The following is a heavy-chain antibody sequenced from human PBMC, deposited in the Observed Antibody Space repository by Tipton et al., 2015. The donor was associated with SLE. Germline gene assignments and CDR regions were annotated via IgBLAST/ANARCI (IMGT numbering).Heavy chain of an antibody. Sequence: TLSLTCTVSGGSISGYYWSWIRQPPGKGLEWIAYIHSSGSTNYNPSLKSRVTISADTSKNQFSLKVSSVTAADSAVYYCANDYGGSRGYDNCFDPWGQGTRVTVSS. CDR1: GGSISGYY. CDR2: IHSSGST. V-gene: IGHV4-59*01. D-gene: IGHD5-12*01. J-gene: IGHJ5*02. CDR3: ANDYGGSRGYDNCFDP.